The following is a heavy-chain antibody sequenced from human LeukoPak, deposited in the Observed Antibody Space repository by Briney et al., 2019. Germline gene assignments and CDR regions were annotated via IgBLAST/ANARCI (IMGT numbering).Heavy chain of an antibody. J-gene: IGHJ4*02. CDR2: ISSGGDSI. CDR3: ARESGYDHFDY. D-gene: IGHD5-12*01. V-gene: IGHV3-11*04. Sequence: GGSLRLSCAASGITFSDHYMSWIRQAPGKGLEWLSYISSGGDSIYYADSVKGRFTISRDNAKNSVSLQMNSLRAEDTAVYYCARESGYDHFDYWGQGTLVTVSS. CDR1: GITFSDHY.